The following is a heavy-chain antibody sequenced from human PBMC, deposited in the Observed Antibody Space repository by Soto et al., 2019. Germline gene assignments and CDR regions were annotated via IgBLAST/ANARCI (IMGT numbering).Heavy chain of an antibody. Sequence: QVQLQQWGAGLLKPSETLSLTCAVYGGSFSGYYWSWIRQPPGKGLEWIGEINHSGSTNYNPSLKSRVTISVDTSKNQFSLKLSSVTAADTAVYYCARAPRRGSGSYPRRWFDPWGQGTLVTVSS. CDR3: ARAPRRGSGSYPRRWFDP. CDR1: GGSFSGYY. J-gene: IGHJ5*02. V-gene: IGHV4-34*01. D-gene: IGHD3-10*01. CDR2: INHSGST.